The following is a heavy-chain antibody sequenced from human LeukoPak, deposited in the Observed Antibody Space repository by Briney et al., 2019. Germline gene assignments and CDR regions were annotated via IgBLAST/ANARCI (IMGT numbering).Heavy chain of an antibody. D-gene: IGHD6-13*01. CDR3: ARGYYYHMDV. V-gene: IGHV1-18*01. Sequence: ASVKVSCKASGGTFSSYAISWVRQAPGHGLEWMGWISAYNGKTNYAQKFQGRVTMTTDTSTSAAYMELRSLRSDDTAVYYCARGYYYHMDVWGKGTTVTVSS. CDR2: ISAYNGKT. J-gene: IGHJ6*03. CDR1: GGTFSSYA.